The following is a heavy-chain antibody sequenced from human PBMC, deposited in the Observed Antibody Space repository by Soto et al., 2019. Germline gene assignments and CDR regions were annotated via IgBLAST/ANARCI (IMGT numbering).Heavy chain of an antibody. CDR3: ARVSSSSWYWFDP. D-gene: IGHD6-13*01. CDR2: IYYSGST. Sequence: PSETLSLTCTVSGGSISSGDYYWSWIRQPPGKGLEWIGYIYYSGSTYYNPSLKSRVTISVDTSKNQFSLKLSSVTAADTAVYYCARVSSSSWYWFDPWGQGTLVTVSS. J-gene: IGHJ5*02. V-gene: IGHV4-30-4*02. CDR1: GGSISSGDYY.